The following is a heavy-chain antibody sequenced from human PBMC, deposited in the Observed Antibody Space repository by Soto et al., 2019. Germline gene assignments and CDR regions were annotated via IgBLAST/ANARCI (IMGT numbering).Heavy chain of an antibody. V-gene: IGHV3-74*01. J-gene: IGHJ6*02. Sequence: PGGSLRLSCVASEFTFSSYWMHCVRQTPGKGLVWVSRLNEDGSFTAYADSVTGRFTIFRDNAKNTLYLQMNSLRAEDTAVYYCARDLAGRADVWGQGTTVTVSS. CDR1: EFTFSSYW. CDR2: LNEDGSFT. CDR3: ARDLAGRADV.